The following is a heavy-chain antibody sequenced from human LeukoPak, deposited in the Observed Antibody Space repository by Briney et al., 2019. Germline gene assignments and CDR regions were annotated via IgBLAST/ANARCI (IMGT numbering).Heavy chain of an antibody. CDR2: IWYDGSNK. CDR1: GFTFSNYG. Sequence: GGSLRLSCAASGFTFSNYGMHWVRQAPDKGLEWVAVIWYDGSNKYYADSVKGRFTISRDNSKNTLYLQMNSLRAEDTAVYYCASDNRGDYLPDYWGQGTLVTVSS. J-gene: IGHJ4*02. D-gene: IGHD4-17*01. CDR3: ASDNRGDYLPDY. V-gene: IGHV3-33*01.